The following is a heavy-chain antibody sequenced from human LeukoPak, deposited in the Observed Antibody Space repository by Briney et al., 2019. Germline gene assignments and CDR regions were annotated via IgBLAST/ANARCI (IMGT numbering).Heavy chain of an antibody. Sequence: SETLSLTCTVSGGSISSSSYYWGWIRQPPGKGLEWIGSIYYSGSTYYNPSLKSRITISVDTSKNQFSLKLSSVTAADTAVYYCAREGLMYSSSWYFDYWGQGTLVTVSS. V-gene: IGHV4-39*02. CDR3: AREGLMYSSSWYFDY. D-gene: IGHD6-13*01. CDR1: GGSISSSSYY. CDR2: IYYSGST. J-gene: IGHJ4*02.